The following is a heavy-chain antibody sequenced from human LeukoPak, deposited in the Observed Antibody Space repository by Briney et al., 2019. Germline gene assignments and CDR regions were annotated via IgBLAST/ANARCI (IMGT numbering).Heavy chain of an antibody. D-gene: IGHD2-21*01. V-gene: IGHV3-30-3*01. CDR3: ARDSTQFAEFYYYGMDV. Sequence: PGGSLRLSCAASRFKFGNYAMHWVRQAPGKGLAWVSLISHDGGNEYYADSVKGRFTISRDNSKNTLYLQMTSLGPEDTAVYFCARDSTQFAEFYYYGMDVWGQGTTVTVSS. CDR2: ISHDGGNE. CDR1: RFKFGNYA. J-gene: IGHJ6*02.